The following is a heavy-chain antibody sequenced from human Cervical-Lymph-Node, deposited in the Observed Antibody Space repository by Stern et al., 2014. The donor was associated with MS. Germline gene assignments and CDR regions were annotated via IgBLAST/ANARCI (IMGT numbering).Heavy chain of an antibody. CDR3: THARRDGYNLAFDF. CDR2: IYWDDDK. Sequence: QVTLRESGPTQVRPTQTLTLTCDFSGFSLSSSGVGVGWIRQPPGKALEWLALIYWDDDKRYRPSLRSRLTITKDTSKNQVVLTMTNMDPVDTATYFCTHARRDGYNLAFDFWGQGTMVTVSS. J-gene: IGHJ3*01. D-gene: IGHD5-24*01. V-gene: IGHV2-5*02. CDR1: GFSLSSSGVG.